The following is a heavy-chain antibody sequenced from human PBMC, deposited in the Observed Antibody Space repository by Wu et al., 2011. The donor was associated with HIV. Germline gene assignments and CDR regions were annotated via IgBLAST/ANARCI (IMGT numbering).Heavy chain of an antibody. V-gene: IGHV1-8*02. CDR2: MNPNSGNT. CDR1: GYTFTSYD. Sequence: QVQLVQSGAEVKKPGASVKVSCKASGYTFTSYDINWVRQATGQGFEWMGWMNPNSGNTNYAQKFQGRVTMTRNTSTSTAYMELRSLRSDDTAVFYXARVVFPRXMDVWGKGPRSSSP. J-gene: IGHJ6*03. CDR3: ARVVFPRXMDV.